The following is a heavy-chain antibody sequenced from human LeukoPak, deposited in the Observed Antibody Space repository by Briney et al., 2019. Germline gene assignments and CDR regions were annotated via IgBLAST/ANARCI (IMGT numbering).Heavy chain of an antibody. CDR2: TYYRSKWSN. CDR3: ARAVGGTLDY. CDR1: GDSVSSKSVT. Sequence: SQTLSLTCAISGDSVSSKSVTWNWIRQSPSRGLEWLGRTYYRSKWSNDYAVSVRSRIIVNPDTSKNQFSLKLNSVTPEDTAIYFCARAVGGTLDYWGRGTLVTVSS. D-gene: IGHD1-26*01. J-gene: IGHJ4*02. V-gene: IGHV6-1*01.